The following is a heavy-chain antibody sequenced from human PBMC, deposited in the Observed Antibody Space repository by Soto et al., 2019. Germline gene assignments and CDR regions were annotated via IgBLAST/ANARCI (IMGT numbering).Heavy chain of an antibody. Sequence: ASVKVSCKASGYTFTSYDINWVRQATGQGPEWMGWMNPNSGNTDYASSVKGRFTISRDNSKNTLYLQMGSLRAEDMAVYYCARRIPFGYGMDVWGQGTTVTVSS. CDR1: GYTFTSYD. J-gene: IGHJ6*02. V-gene: IGHV1-8*01. CDR3: ARRIPFGYGMDV. CDR2: MNPNSGNT. D-gene: IGHD2-21*01.